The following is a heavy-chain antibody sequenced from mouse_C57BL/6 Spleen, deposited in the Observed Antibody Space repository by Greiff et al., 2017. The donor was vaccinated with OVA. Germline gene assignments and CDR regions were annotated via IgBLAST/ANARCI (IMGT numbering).Heavy chain of an antibody. D-gene: IGHD2-4*01. CDR2: IFPGSGST. J-gene: IGHJ1*03. CDR1: GYTFPDYY. Sequence: VQLQQSGPELVKPGASVKISCKASGYTFPDYYINWVKQRPGQGLEWIGWIFPGSGSTYYNEKFKGKATLTVDKSSSTAYMLLSSLTSEDSAVYFCARCYDYDGYWYFDVWGTGTTVTVSS. CDR3: ARCYDYDGYWYFDV. V-gene: IGHV1-75*01.